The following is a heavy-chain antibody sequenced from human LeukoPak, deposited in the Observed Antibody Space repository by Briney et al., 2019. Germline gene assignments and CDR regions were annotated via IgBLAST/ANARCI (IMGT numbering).Heavy chain of an antibody. V-gene: IGHV3-74*01. CDR3: AREEGGYGFWSGYFDY. D-gene: IGHD3-3*01. CDR1: GFTFSRSW. CDR2: INDDGSTT. Sequence: QPGGSLRLSCAASGFTFSRSWMHWVRQAPGKGLVWVSRINDDGSTTSYADSVKGRFTISRDNAKNTLYLQMNSLRAEDTAVYYCAREEGGYGFWSGYFDYWGQGALVTVSS. J-gene: IGHJ4*02.